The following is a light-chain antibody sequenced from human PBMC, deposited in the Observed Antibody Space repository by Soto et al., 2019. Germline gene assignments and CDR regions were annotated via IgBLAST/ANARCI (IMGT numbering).Light chain of an antibody. Sequence: QSVLTQPASVSGSPGQSITISCTGTSSDVGGYDFVSWYQQHPGKATKVMIYDVSNRPSGVSNRFSGSKSGNTASLTISGLRAEDEADYYCCSYTSSDTYVFGTGTKVTVL. CDR2: DVS. CDR1: SSDVGGYDF. J-gene: IGLJ1*01. V-gene: IGLV2-14*01. CDR3: CSYTSSDTYV.